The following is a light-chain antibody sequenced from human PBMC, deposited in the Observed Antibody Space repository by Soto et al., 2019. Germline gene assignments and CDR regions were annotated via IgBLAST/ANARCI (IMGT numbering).Light chain of an antibody. J-gene: IGLJ1*01. Sequence: QSALTQPASVSGSPGQSITISCTGSSSDVGGYNYVSWYQQYPGKVPKLMIYEVTNRPSGVSIRFSGSKSGNTASLTISGLRAEDEADYFCASFTSTGTQVLGPGTKVTV. V-gene: IGLV2-14*01. CDR1: SSDVGGYNY. CDR2: EVT. CDR3: ASFTSTGTQV.